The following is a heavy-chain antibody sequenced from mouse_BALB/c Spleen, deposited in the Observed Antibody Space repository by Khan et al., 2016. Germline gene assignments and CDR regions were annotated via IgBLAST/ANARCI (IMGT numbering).Heavy chain of an antibody. CDR2: ITYRGST. CDR1: GYSITSDYA. CDR3: ALSSNWDGFSY. Sequence: EVQLQESGPGLVKPSQSLSLTCTVSGYSITSDYAWNWIRQFPGNKLEWMGYITYRGSTAYNPSLKSRISLTRDTSKNQFFLQLTSVTTEDTATYYCALSSNWDGFSYWGQGTLVTVSA. D-gene: IGHD4-1*01. V-gene: IGHV3-2*02. J-gene: IGHJ3*01.